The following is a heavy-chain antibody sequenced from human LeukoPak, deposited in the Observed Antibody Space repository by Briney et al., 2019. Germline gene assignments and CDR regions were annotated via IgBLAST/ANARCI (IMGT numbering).Heavy chain of an antibody. CDR1: GFTFSSYD. CDR3: AKDLMVIIVSGAFDI. V-gene: IGHV3-23*01. J-gene: IGHJ3*02. CDR2: ISSSGGNT. Sequence: GGSLRLSCAVSGFTFSSYDMNWVRQAPGKGLEWVSAISSSGGNTYYADSVKGRFTISRDSSKNTLYLQMNSLRAEDTAVYYCAKDLMVIIVSGAFDIWGQGTMVTVSS. D-gene: IGHD3-3*01.